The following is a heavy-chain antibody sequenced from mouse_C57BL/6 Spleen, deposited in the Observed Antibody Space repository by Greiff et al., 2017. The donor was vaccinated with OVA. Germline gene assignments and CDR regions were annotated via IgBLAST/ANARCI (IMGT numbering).Heavy chain of an antibody. Sequence: VQLQQSGAELVMPGASVKLSCKASGYTFTSYWMHWVKQRPGQGLEWIGEIDPSDSYTNYNQKFKGKSTLTVDKSSSTAYMQLSSLTSEDSAVYYCARSYYGSSPYYFDYWGQGTTLTVSS. CDR2: IDPSDSYT. J-gene: IGHJ2*01. CDR1: GYTFTSYW. D-gene: IGHD1-1*01. V-gene: IGHV1-69*01. CDR3: ARSYYGSSPYYFDY.